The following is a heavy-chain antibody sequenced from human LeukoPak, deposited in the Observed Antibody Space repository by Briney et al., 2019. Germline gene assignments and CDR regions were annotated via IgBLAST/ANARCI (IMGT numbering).Heavy chain of an antibody. D-gene: IGHD6-13*01. J-gene: IGHJ4*02. CDR3: VRTTGTAAPIRY. CDR2: IYYSGST. Sequence: SETLSLTCTVSGGSISSYYWSWIRQPPGKGLEWIGYIYYSGSTNYNPSLKSRVTISVDTSKNQFSLKLSSVTAADTAVYYCVRTTGTAAPIRYWGQGTLVTVSS. V-gene: IGHV4-59*01. CDR1: GGSISSYY.